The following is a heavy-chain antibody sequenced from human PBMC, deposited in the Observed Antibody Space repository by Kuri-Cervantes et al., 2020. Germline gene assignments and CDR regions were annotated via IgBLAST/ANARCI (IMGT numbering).Heavy chain of an antibody. CDR1: GFTFDDYA. D-gene: IGHD3-10*01. CDR2: ISWNSGSI. V-gene: IGHV3-9*01. CDR3: AKDWARGGRADAFDI. Sequence: SLKISCAASGFTFDDYAMHWVRRAPGKGLEWVSGISWNSGSIGYADSVKGRFTISRDNAKNSLYLQMKSLRAEDTALYYCAKDWARGGRADAFDIWGQGTMVTVSS. J-gene: IGHJ3*02.